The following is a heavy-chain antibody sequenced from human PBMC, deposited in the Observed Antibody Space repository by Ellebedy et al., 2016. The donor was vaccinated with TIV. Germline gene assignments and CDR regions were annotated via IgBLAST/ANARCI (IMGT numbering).Heavy chain of an antibody. CDR2: ISSTGSYM. V-gene: IGHV3-21*03. J-gene: IGHJ6*02. CDR1: GLIFSSYR. Sequence: PGGSLRLSCEAHGLIFSSYRVNWVRQAPGKGLEWVSSISSTGSYMYYADSVKGRFTISRENAKNSLYLQMSSLRAEDTAVYYCARDQGEWLRHNGMDVWGQGTTVTVSS. CDR3: ARDQGEWLRHNGMDV. D-gene: IGHD3-10*01.